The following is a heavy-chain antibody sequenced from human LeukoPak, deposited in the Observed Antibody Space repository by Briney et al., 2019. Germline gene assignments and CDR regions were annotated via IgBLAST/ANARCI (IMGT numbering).Heavy chain of an antibody. CDR2: IYYSGST. J-gene: IGHJ4*02. Sequence: SETLSLTCTVSGGSISSHYWSWIRQPPGKGLEWIGSIYYSGSTYYNPSLKSRVTISVDTSKNQFSLKLSSVTAADTAVYYCARLECSGGSCYFDYWGQGTLVTVSS. D-gene: IGHD2-15*01. CDR3: ARLECSGGSCYFDY. V-gene: IGHV4-59*05. CDR1: GGSISSHY.